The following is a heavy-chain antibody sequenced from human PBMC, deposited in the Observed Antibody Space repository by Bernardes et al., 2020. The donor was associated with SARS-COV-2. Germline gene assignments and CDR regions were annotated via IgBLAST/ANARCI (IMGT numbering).Heavy chain of an antibody. Sequence: SVKVSCKASGGTFSSYAISWVRQAPGQGLEWMGRIIPIFGTANYAQKFQGRVTITADESTSTAYMELSSLRSEDTAVYYCARKGYSSSWNYYYGMDVWGQGTTVTVSS. V-gene: IGHV1-69*13. CDR1: GGTFSSYA. CDR3: ARKGYSSSWNYYYGMDV. D-gene: IGHD6-13*01. J-gene: IGHJ6*02. CDR2: IIPIFGTA.